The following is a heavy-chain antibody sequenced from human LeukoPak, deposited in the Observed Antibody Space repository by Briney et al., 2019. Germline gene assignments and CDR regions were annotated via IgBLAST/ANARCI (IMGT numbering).Heavy chain of an antibody. V-gene: IGHV3-23*01. CDR1: GFTFSSYA. Sequence: GGSLRLSCAASGFTFSSYAMTWVRQAPGKGLEWVSSISGSGDNTCYVDSLKGRFTISRDNSENMLYLQMNSLRAEDTAIYYCAKESVDARGYMDVWGKGTTVTVSS. J-gene: IGHJ6*03. D-gene: IGHD2-2*01. CDR2: ISGSGDNT. CDR3: AKESVDARGYMDV.